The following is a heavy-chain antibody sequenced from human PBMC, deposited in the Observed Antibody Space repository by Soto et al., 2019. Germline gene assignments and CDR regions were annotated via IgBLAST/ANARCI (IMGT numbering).Heavy chain of an antibody. CDR1: GFTFSTYS. Sequence: GGSLRLSCVGSGFTFSTYSIHWVRQAPGKGLEWVSSISSRSDIYYANSVKGRFTISRDNAKNSVSLQMNSLRAEDTAVYYCAREYTAWPLAYGLDVWGQGTTVTVSS. CDR2: ISSRSDI. D-gene: IGHD2-2*02. CDR3: AREYTAWPLAYGLDV. J-gene: IGHJ6*02. V-gene: IGHV3-21*01.